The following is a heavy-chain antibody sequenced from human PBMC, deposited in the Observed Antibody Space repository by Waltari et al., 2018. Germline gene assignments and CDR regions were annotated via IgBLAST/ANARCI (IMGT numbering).Heavy chain of an antibody. Sequence: DVQLVESGGGLVQPGGSLRLSCAASGFTFSSYEMNWVRQAPGKGLEWVSYISTSGSTIYYADSVKGRFTISRDNAKNSLYLEMNSLRAEDTAVYYCARSRYNWNYGDFDYWGQGTLVTVSS. CDR1: GFTFSSYE. D-gene: IGHD1-7*01. CDR2: ISTSGSTI. V-gene: IGHV3-48*03. CDR3: ARSRYNWNYGDFDY. J-gene: IGHJ4*02.